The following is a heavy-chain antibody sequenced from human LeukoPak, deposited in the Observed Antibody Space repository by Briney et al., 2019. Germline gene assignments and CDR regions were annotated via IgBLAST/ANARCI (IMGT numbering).Heavy chain of an antibody. CDR3: ARDVISRQMITLGLGF. V-gene: IGHV3-30*03. CDR2: ISYDGSKR. Sequence: PGGSLRLSCVTSGFTFNSYGFYWVRRAPGKGLEWVAVISYDGSKRYYADSVKGRFTISRDTSNKTAYLEMNSLRVDDTAVYYCARDVISRQMITLGLGFWGQGTLVTVSS. J-gene: IGHJ4*02. D-gene: IGHD1-20*01. CDR1: GFTFNSYG.